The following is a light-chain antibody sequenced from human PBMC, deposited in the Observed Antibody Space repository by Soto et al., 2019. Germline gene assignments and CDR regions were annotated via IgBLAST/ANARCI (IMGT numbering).Light chain of an antibody. CDR1: QSVSSY. J-gene: IGKJ5*01. V-gene: IGKV3-11*01. CDR3: QQSYSPPPVN. CDR2: DAS. Sequence: EIVLTQSPATLSLSPGERATLSCRASQSVSSYLAWYQQTPGQAPRLLIYDASNRATGIPARFSGSGSGTDFTLTISSLQPEDFATYYCQQSYSPPPVNYGQGTRLEIK.